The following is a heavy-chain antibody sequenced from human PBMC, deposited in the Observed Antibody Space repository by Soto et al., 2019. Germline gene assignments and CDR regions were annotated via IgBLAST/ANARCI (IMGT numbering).Heavy chain of an antibody. CDR2: INPGGGAT. D-gene: IGHD1-26*01. J-gene: IGHJ5*01. Sequence: QVQLVQSGAEVKKPGASVKVSCKASGYIFTNYYIYWVRQAPGQGLEYIGIINPGGGATDYPQKSRGGVPRPGDTSPSQVSRELSSLRYEDRAVYYCAGGIGGALLLWFDSGGRGPRVPVP. CDR1: GYIFTNYY. CDR3: AGGIGGALLLWFDS. V-gene: IGHV1-46*01.